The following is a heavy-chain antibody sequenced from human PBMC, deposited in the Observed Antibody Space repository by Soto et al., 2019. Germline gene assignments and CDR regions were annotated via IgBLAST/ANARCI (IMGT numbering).Heavy chain of an antibody. D-gene: IGHD2-2*01. CDR1: GFTFSSYW. CDR2: IKQDGSEK. CDR3: ARVYCSSTSCLRYGAFDI. J-gene: IGHJ3*02. Sequence: PGGSLRLSCAASGFTFSSYWMSWVRQAPGKGLEWVANIKQDGSEKYYVDSVKGRFTISRDNAKNSLYLQMNSLRAEDTAVYYCARVYCSSTSCLRYGAFDIWGQGTMVTVSS. V-gene: IGHV3-7*01.